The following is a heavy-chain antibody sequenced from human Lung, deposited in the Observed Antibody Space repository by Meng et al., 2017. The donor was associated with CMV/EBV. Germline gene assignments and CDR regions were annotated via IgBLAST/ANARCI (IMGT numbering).Heavy chain of an antibody. D-gene: IGHD3-16*01. CDR3: AKDLLLFGGANAYFDS. CDR1: GFSFDNHG. J-gene: IGHJ4*02. V-gene: IGHV3-30*02. Sequence: GESXKISXAASGFSFDNHGMHWVRQTPGKGLEWVAFIRHDGTTKFYGDSVKGRFTISRDNSKNTVYLQMNSLRPEETAVYYCAKDLLLFGGANAYFDSWGQGTXVTVSS. CDR2: IRHDGTTK.